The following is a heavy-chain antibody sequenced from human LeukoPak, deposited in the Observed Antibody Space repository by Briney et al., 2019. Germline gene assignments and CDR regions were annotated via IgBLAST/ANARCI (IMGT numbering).Heavy chain of an antibody. D-gene: IGHD2-15*01. Sequence: PSETLSLTCTVSGGSISSSSYYWGWIRQPPGKGLEWIGSIYYSGSTYYNPSLKSRVTISVDTSKNQFSLKLSSVTAADTAVYYCARDLLTYCSGGSCYSHFDYWGQGTLVTVSS. CDR1: GGSISSSSYY. J-gene: IGHJ4*02. V-gene: IGHV4-39*07. CDR3: ARDLLTYCSGGSCYSHFDY. CDR2: IYYSGST.